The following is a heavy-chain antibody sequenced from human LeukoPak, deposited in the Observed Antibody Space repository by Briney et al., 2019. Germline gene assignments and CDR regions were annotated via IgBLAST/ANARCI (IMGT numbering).Heavy chain of an antibody. CDR1: GFTFSSYE. J-gene: IGHJ4*02. Sequence: GGSLRLSCAASGFTFSSYEMNWVRQAPGKGLEWVLYITGSGTTIYYADSVKGRFTISRDNAKNSLYLQMNSLRAEDTAVYYCARDRSTVTTWLDYWGQGTLVTVSS. V-gene: IGHV3-48*03. CDR2: ITGSGTTI. CDR3: ARDRSTVTTWLDY. D-gene: IGHD4-17*01.